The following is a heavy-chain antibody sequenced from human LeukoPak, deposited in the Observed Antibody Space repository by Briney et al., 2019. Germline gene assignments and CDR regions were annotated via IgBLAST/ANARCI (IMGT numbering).Heavy chain of an antibody. CDR2: TYYRSKWYN. CDR1: GDSVSSNSAA. V-gene: IGHV6-1*01. CDR3: AKFVYSSGGFDY. J-gene: IGHJ4*02. D-gene: IGHD6-25*01. Sequence: SQTLSPTCAISGDSVSSNSAAWNWIRQSPSRGLEWLGRTYYRSKWYNDYAVSVKSRITINPDTSKNQFSLQLNSVTPEDTAVYYCAKFVYSSGGFDYWGQGTLVTVSS.